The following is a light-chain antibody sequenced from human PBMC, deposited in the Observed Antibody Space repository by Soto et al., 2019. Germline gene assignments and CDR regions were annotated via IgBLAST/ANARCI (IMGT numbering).Light chain of an antibody. Sequence: EIVLTQSPGTLSLSPGERATLSCRASQSVSSAYLAWYQQKPGQAPRLLIYDVSSRATGIPDRFSGSGSGTDFTLTVSRLEPEDFAVYYCQQYQNLWTFGQGTKVEIK. CDR3: QQYQNLWT. J-gene: IGKJ1*01. V-gene: IGKV3-20*01. CDR1: QSVSSAY. CDR2: DVS.